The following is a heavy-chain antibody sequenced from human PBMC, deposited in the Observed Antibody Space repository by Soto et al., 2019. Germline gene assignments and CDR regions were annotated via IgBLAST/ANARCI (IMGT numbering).Heavy chain of an antibody. V-gene: IGHV3-30*18. J-gene: IGHJ3*02. D-gene: IGHD3-22*01. CDR2: ISYDGSNK. CDR3: AKDYYDSSGYHDAFDI. Sequence: GGSLRLSCAASGFTFSSYGMHWVRQAPGKGLEWVAVISYDGSNKYYADSVKGRFTISRDNSKNTLYLQMNSLRAEDTAVYYCAKDYYDSSGYHDAFDIWGQGTMVTVSS. CDR1: GFTFSSYG.